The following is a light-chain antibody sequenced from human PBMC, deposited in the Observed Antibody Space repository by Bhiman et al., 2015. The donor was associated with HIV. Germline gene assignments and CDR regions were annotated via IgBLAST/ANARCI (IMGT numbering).Light chain of an antibody. CDR3: QSIDSRLRGAV. CDR2: DVI. CDR1: SSDVGGYNY. Sequence: QSALTQPASVSGSPGQSITISCTGTSSDVGGYNYVSWYQQHPGKAPKLMIYDVINRPSGVSNRFSGSKSGTSASLAISGLQAEDEADYYCQSIDSRLRGAVFGGGTQLTVL. V-gene: IGLV2-14*03. J-gene: IGLJ7*01.